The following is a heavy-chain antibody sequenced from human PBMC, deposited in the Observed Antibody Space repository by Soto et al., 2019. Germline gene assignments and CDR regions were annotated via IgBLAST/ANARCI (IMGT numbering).Heavy chain of an antibody. CDR2: IYPGDSDT. V-gene: IGHV5-51*01. D-gene: IGHD3-10*01. CDR1: GYSFTSYW. Sequence: EVQLVQSGAEVKKPGESLKISCKGSGYSFTSYWIGWVRQMPGKGLEWMGIIYPGDSDTRYSPSFQGQVTISADKSISTAYLQWSSLKASDTAMYYCARQGPQLLWFGELSNPSGMDVWGQGTTVTVSS. CDR3: ARQGPQLLWFGELSNPSGMDV. J-gene: IGHJ6*02.